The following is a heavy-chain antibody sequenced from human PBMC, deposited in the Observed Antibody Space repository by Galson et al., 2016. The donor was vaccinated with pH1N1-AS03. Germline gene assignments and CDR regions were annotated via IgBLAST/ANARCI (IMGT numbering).Heavy chain of an antibody. CDR3: ARHAQGYLWGSYRYYDY. Sequence: ETLSLTCTVSSGSIISPTDYWGWIRQPPGKGLEWIATFSSTGGTHYNPSVRSRITISVYTSKNQFSLRLSSLTAADTAVYYCARHAQGYLWGSYRYYDYWGQGTLVT. CDR2: FSSTGGT. J-gene: IGHJ4*02. D-gene: IGHD3-16*02. CDR1: SGSIISPTDY. V-gene: IGHV4-39*01.